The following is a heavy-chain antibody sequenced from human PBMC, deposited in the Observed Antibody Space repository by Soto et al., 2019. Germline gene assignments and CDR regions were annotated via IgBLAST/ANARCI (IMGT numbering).Heavy chain of an antibody. CDR2: IIGNGVST. CDR3: VKYYRTSAGVPDH. Sequence: EVRLLESGGDLVQPGGSLRLSCKASGFSYVNYAMSWVRQAPGKGLEWVSGIIGNGVSTYYADSVRGRFTISRDNSKNTVYLQMNDLKAEDTAIYYCVKYYRTSAGVPDHWGQGTLVTVSS. J-gene: IGHJ4*02. D-gene: IGHD3-10*01. V-gene: IGHV3-23*01. CDR1: GFSYVNYA.